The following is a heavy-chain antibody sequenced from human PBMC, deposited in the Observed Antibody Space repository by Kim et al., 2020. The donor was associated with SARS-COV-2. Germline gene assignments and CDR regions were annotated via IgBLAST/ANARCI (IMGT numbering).Heavy chain of an antibody. V-gene: IGHV1-8*01. Sequence: NTGYAQKFQGRVTMTRNTSISTAYMELSSLRSEDTAVYYCARGRGIAGWDWGQGTLVTVSS. CDR3: ARGRGIAGWD. D-gene: IGHD6-13*01. CDR2: NT. J-gene: IGHJ4*02.